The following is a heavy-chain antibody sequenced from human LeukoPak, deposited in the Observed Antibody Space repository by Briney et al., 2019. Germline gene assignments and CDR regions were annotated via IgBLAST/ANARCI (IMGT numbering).Heavy chain of an antibody. CDR1: GFTFSDYI. J-gene: IGHJ4*02. Sequence: GGSLRLSCAASGFTFSDYIMNWVRQAPGKGLEWVSSICGSSIYKYYADSVKGRFTISRDNTKNSLYLQMRSLRADDTAVYYCARGLSIAVADYWGQGTLVTVSS. D-gene: IGHD6-19*01. V-gene: IGHV3-21*01. CDR2: ICGSSIYK. CDR3: ARGLSIAVADY.